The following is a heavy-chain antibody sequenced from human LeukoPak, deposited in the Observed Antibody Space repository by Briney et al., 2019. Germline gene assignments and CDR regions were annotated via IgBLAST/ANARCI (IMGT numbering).Heavy chain of an antibody. Sequence: SETLSLTCGVSGGSIANTNYWTWVRQPPGKGLEWIGEVNLQGSTNYNPSLMGRVAISVDKSENHISLQLTSVTAADTAVYYCAREGGPYRPLDYSGQGTLVTVSS. CDR2: VNLQGST. CDR3: AREGGPYRPLDY. V-gene: IGHV4-4*02. CDR1: GGSIANTNY. J-gene: IGHJ4*02.